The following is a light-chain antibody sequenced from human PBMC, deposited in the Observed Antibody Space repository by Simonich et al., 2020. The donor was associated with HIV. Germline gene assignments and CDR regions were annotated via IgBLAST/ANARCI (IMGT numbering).Light chain of an antibody. Sequence: QSALTQPASVSGSPGQSITISCTATSSDVWSYNLVSWYQQHPGKAPKRSIYAGSQRPSGVSNRFSGSKSGNTASLTISGLQAEDEANYYCCAYAGSSTLVFGGGTKLTVL. CDR2: AGS. CDR3: CAYAGSSTLV. J-gene: IGLJ2*01. CDR1: SSDVWSYNL. V-gene: IGLV2-23*01.